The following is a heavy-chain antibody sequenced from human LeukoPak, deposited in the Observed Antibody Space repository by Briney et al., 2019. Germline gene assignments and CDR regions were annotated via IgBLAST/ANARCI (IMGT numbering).Heavy chain of an antibody. J-gene: IGHJ3*02. D-gene: IGHD5-24*01. Sequence: SETLSLTCTVSGGSISSYYWSWIRQPPGKGLEWIGYIYYSGSTNYNPSLKSRVTISVDTSKNQFSLKLSSVTAADTAVYYCAGAGDGDAFDIWGQGTMVTVSS. CDR3: AGAGDGDAFDI. CDR2: IYYSGST. CDR1: GGSISSYY. V-gene: IGHV4-59*01.